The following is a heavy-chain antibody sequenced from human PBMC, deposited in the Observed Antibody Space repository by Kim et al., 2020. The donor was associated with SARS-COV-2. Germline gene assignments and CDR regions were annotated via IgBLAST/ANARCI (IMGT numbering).Heavy chain of an antibody. V-gene: IGHV4-4*07. D-gene: IGHD3-3*01. CDR1: GGSISSYY. Sequence: SETLSLTCTVSGGSISSYYWSWIRQPAGKGLEWIGRIYSSGSANYNPSLKSRVTMSVDTSKNQFSLKLNSVTAADTAVYYCARGGLDLWSAYFDKWGQGTPVTVSS. CDR3: ARGGLDLWSAYFDK. J-gene: IGHJ4*02. CDR2: IYSSGSA.